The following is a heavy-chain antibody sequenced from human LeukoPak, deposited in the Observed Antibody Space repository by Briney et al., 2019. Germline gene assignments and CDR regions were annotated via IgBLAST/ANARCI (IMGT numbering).Heavy chain of an antibody. Sequence: SETLSLTCTVSGGSISSYYWSWIRQPPGKGLEWIGNIYYSGNTNYNPSLKSRVTISVDTAKNQFSLKLSSVTAADTAVYYCARDRRSSGYSSGVGAFDIWGQGTMVTVSS. J-gene: IGHJ3*02. D-gene: IGHD6-19*01. CDR1: GGSISSYY. CDR2: IYYSGNT. V-gene: IGHV4-59*12. CDR3: ARDRRSSGYSSGVGAFDI.